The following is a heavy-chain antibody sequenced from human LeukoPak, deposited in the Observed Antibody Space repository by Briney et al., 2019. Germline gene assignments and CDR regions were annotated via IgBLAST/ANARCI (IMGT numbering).Heavy chain of an antibody. V-gene: IGHV3-23*01. CDR3: AKGYYGNYVAVDY. J-gene: IGHJ4*02. D-gene: IGHD4-11*01. Sequence: GGSLRLSCAASGFTFSSYAMSWVRQAPGKWLDWVSSISDSGDDTYYADSVKGRFTISRDKSTNTLNLQMNSLRADDTAVYYCAKGYYGNYVAVDYWGQGTLVTVSS. CDR1: GFTFSSYA. CDR2: ISDSGDDT.